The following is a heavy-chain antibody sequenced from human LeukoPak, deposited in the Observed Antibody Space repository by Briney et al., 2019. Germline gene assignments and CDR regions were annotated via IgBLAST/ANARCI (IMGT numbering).Heavy chain of an antibody. Sequence: ASVKVSCKASGGTFSSYAISWARQAPGQGLEWMGGIIPIFGTANYAQKFQGRVTITTDESTSTAYMELSSLRSEDTAVYYCARGRSISSYMDVWGKGTTVTVSS. V-gene: IGHV1-69*05. CDR1: GGTFSSYA. J-gene: IGHJ6*03. D-gene: IGHD6-6*01. CDR3: ARGRSISSYMDV. CDR2: IIPIFGTA.